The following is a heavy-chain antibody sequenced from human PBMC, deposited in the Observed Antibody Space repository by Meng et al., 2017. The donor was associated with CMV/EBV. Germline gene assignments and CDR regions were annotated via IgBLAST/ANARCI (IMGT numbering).Heavy chain of an antibody. V-gene: IGHV1-46*01. CDR1: GYTFTSYY. Sequence: SGYTFTSYYMHWVRQAPGQGLEWMGIINPSGGSTSYAQKFQGRVTMTRDTSTSTVYMELSSLRSEDTAVYYCARDRYPAYDSSGYYRYWGQGTLVTVSS. J-gene: IGHJ4*02. D-gene: IGHD3-22*01. CDR2: INPSGGST. CDR3: ARDRYPAYDSSGYYRY.